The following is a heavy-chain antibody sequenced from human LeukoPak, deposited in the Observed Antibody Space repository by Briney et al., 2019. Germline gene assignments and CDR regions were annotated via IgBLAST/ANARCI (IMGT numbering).Heavy chain of an antibody. CDR3: ARDSGDIAVAGYFDY. CDR2: IWYDGSNK. V-gene: IGHV3-33*01. Sequence: GGSLRLSCAASGFTFSSYGMHWVRQAPGKGLEWVAVIWYDGSNKYYADSVKGRFTISRDNSKNTLYLQMNSLRAEDTAVYYCARDSGDIAVAGYFDYWGQGTLVTVSS. J-gene: IGHJ4*02. CDR1: GFTFSSYG. D-gene: IGHD6-19*01.